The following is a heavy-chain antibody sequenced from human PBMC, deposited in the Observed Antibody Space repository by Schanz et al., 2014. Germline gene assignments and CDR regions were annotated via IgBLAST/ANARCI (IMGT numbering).Heavy chain of an antibody. V-gene: IGHV3-33*06. CDR2: VCYDGSKT. Sequence: QVQLVESGGGLVKPGGSLRLSCAASGFTFSSYGMHWVRQVPGKGLEWVAVVCYDGSKTYYADSVRGRFTISRENSKNTLHLQMNSLRAEDTAVYHCAKDLPAVAVAPLMTGLYDSWGQGTLVTVSS. D-gene: IGHD6-19*01. CDR3: AKDLPAVAVAPLMTGLYDS. CDR1: GFTFSSYG. J-gene: IGHJ4*02.